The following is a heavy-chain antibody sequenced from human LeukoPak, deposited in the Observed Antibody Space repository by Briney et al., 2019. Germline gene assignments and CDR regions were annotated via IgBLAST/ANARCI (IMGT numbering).Heavy chain of an antibody. V-gene: IGHV3-30*18. CDR2: ISYDGSNK. Sequence: GGSLRLSCAASGFTFSSYGMHRVRQAPGKGLEWVAVISYDGSNKYYADSVKGRFTISRDNSKNTLHLQMNSLRAEDTAVYYCAKVDCLGSCYRYYFDYWGQGTLVTVSS. D-gene: IGHD2-15*01. J-gene: IGHJ4*02. CDR1: GFTFSSYG. CDR3: AKVDCLGSCYRYYFDY.